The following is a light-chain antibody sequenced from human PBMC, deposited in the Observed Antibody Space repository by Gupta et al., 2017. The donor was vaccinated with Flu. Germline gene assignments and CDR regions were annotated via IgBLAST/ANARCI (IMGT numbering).Light chain of an antibody. CDR1: QSVNSN. V-gene: IGKV3-15*01. CDR2: GAS. Sequence: PVILCGSPGERATLSCRASQSVNSNLAWYQQKPGQAPRFLIYGASTRATGIPGRFSGSGSGTEFSLTISSRQSEDSAVYYCQQENNCPITFGGGTKVEIK. CDR3: QQENNCPIT. J-gene: IGKJ4*01.